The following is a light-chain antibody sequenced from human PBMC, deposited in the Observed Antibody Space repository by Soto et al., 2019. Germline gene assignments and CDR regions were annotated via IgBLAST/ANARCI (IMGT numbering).Light chain of an antibody. V-gene: IGLV2-11*01. CDR3: CSYAGSYPLYV. Sequence: QSVLTQPRSVSGSPGQSVTISCTGTSSDVGGYNYVSWYQQHPGKAPKLMIYDVSKRPSWVPDRFSGSKSGNTASLTISGLQAEDEADYYCCSYAGSYPLYVFGTGTKVTVL. CDR1: SSDVGGYNY. CDR2: DVS. J-gene: IGLJ1*01.